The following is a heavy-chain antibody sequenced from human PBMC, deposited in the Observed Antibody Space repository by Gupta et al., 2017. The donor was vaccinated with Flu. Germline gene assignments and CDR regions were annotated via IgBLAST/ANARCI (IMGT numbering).Heavy chain of an antibody. CDR3: ARDFVVVVADGDFDL. J-gene: IGHJ4*02. CDR2: INPKSGDT. CDR1: GYTFTGYD. V-gene: IGHV1-2*02. D-gene: IGHD2-15*01. Sequence: GYTFTGYDINWVRQGTGQGREWMGWINPKSGDTNYEKKCEGRVAMTRDTSINTAYMELSRLIFDDTAVYYCARDFVVVVADGDFDLGGQGTMVTVSS.